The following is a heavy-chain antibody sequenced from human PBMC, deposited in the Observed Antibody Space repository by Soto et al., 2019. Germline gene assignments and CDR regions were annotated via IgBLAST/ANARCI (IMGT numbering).Heavy chain of an antibody. Sequence: ASVKVSCKASGYTFTSYYMHWVRQAPGQGLEWMGIINPSGGSTSYAQKFQGRVTMTRDTSTSTVYMELSSLRSEDTAVYYCARDLSVTTVPYYYYMDVWGKGTTVTVSS. V-gene: IGHV1-46*03. D-gene: IGHD4-4*01. J-gene: IGHJ6*03. CDR3: ARDLSVTTVPYYYYMDV. CDR1: GYTFTSYY. CDR2: INPSGGST.